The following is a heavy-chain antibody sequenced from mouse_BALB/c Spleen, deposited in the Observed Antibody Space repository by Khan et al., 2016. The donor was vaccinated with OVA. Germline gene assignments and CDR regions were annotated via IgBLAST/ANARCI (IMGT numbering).Heavy chain of an antibody. D-gene: IGHD2-14*01. CDR2: INPSNGYT. V-gene: IGHV1-4*01. CDR1: GYTFTSYT. CDR3: VRDGAYHRNDGWFAY. Sequence: QVQLQQSGAELARPGASVKMSCKASGYTFTSYTIHSIKKRPGQGLEWIGYINPSNGYTNYNQKFKDKATLTTDKSSTTAYLQLSSLTSDGSAVYNCVRDGAYHRNDGWFAYWGQGTLVTVSA. J-gene: IGHJ3*01.